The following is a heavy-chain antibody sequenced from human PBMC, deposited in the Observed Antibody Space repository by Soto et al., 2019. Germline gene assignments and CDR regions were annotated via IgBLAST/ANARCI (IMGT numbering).Heavy chain of an antibody. CDR3: AGKNNDVGGYYYYYYGMDV. V-gene: IGHV4-34*01. J-gene: IGHJ6*04. CDR1: GGSFSGYY. D-gene: IGHD2-15*01. Sequence: SETLSLTCAVYGGSFSGYYWSWIRQPPGKGLEWIGEINHSGNTNYNPSLKSRVTISVDTSKNQFSLKLSSVTAADTAVYYCAGKNNDVGGYYYYYYGMDVGGKGTTVTVSS. CDR2: INHSGNT.